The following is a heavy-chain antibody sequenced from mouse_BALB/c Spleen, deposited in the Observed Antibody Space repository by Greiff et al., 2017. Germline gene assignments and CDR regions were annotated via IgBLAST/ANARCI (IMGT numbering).Heavy chain of an antibody. J-gene: IGHJ4*01. Sequence: VKLMESGPGLVAPSQSLSITCTVSGFSLTSYGVHWVRQPPGKGLEWLGVIWAGGSTNYNSALMSRLSISKDNSKSQVFLKMNSLQTDDTAMYYCARAIYYGYDYYAMDYWGQGTSVTVSS. CDR1: GFSLTSYG. V-gene: IGHV2-9*02. D-gene: IGHD2-2*01. CDR3: ARAIYYGYDYYAMDY. CDR2: IWAGGST.